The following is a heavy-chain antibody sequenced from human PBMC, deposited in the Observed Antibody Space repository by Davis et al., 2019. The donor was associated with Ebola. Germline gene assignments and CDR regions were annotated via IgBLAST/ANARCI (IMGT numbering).Heavy chain of an antibody. CDR2: INAGNGNT. Sequence: AASVKVSRKAPGYTFTSYAMHWVRQPPGQRLEWMGWINAGNGNTKYSQKFQARVTITRDTSASTAYMELSSLRSEDTAVYYCARNKKVVTANYFDYWGQGTLVTVSS. CDR3: ARNKKVVTANYFDY. CDR1: GYTFTSYA. D-gene: IGHD2-21*02. V-gene: IGHV1-3*01. J-gene: IGHJ4*02.